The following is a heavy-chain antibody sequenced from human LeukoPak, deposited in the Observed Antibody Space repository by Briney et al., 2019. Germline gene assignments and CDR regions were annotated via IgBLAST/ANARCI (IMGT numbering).Heavy chain of an antibody. CDR3: ASEAYYDFWSGDTPGYYYYYMDV. CDR1: GGSFSGYY. D-gene: IGHD3-3*01. V-gene: IGHV4-34*01. Sequence: PSETLSLTCTVYGGSFSGYYWSWIRQPPGKGLEWIGEINHSGSTNYNPSLKSRVTISVDTSKNQFSLKLSSVTAADTAVYYCASEAYYDFWSGDTPGYYYYYMDVWGKGTTVTVSS. CDR2: INHSGST. J-gene: IGHJ6*03.